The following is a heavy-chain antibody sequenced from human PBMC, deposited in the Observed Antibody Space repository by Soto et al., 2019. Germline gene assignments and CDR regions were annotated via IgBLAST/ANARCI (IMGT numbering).Heavy chain of an antibody. D-gene: IGHD4-17*01. CDR2: ISSSSSYI. Sequence: GGSLRLSCAASGFTFSSYSMNWVRQAPGKGLEWVSSISSSSSYIYYADSVKGRFTTSRDNAKNSLYLQMNSLRAEDTAVYYCAREGSRMVGYGDSHNYFDYWGQGTLVTVSS. CDR1: GFTFSSYS. CDR3: AREGSRMVGYGDSHNYFDY. V-gene: IGHV3-21*01. J-gene: IGHJ4*02.